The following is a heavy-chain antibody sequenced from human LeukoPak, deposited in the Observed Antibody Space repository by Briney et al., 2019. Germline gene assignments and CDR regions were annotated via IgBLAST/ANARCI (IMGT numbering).Heavy chain of an antibody. D-gene: IGHD6-13*01. CDR3: ARDRAAAAYYFDY. CDR2: IYYSGTT. Sequence: PSETLSLTCTVSGGSISSGGYYWRWIRQHPGKGLEWIGYIYYSGTTYYNPSLKSRVTIAIDTSKKQFSLKLSSVTAADTAVYYCARDRAAAAYYFDYWGQGTLVTVSS. J-gene: IGHJ4*02. V-gene: IGHV4-31*03. CDR1: GGSISSGGYY.